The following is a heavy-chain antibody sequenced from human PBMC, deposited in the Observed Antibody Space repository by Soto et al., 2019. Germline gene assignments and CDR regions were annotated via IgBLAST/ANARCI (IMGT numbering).Heavy chain of an antibody. CDR1: GGSVSSGNYY. V-gene: IGHV4-61*01. Sequence: PSETLSLTCTVSGGSVSSGNYYWSWIRQPPGKGLEWIGYIFHTGTTNYNPSLKSRVTISLDTSMNQFSLKLSSVTPADTAVYYCTRAPVSGSYCFDCWGQGTPVTVSS. CDR2: IFHTGTT. J-gene: IGHJ4*02. CDR3: TRAPVSGSYCFDC. D-gene: IGHD1-26*01.